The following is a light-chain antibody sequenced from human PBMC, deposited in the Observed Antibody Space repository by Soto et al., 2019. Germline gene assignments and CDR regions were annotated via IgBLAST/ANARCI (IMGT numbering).Light chain of an antibody. J-gene: IGLJ1*01. CDR1: SSDVGGYNY. CDR2: EVS. Sequence: QSVLTHPASVSGSPGQSITISCTGTSSDVGGYNYVSWYQQHPGKAPKLMIYEVSNRPSGDSNRFSGSKSGNTASLTISGLQAEDEADYYCSSYTSSSTLVFGTGTKVTVL. CDR3: SSYTSSSTLV. V-gene: IGLV2-14*01.